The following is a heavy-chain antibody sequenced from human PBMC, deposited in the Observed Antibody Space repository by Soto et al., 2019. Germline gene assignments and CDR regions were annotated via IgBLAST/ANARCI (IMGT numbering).Heavy chain of an antibody. V-gene: IGHV3-23*01. CDR3: ANRGRYYFDY. Sequence: GGSLRLSCAASGFTFSSYAMSWVRQAPGKGLEWVSAISGNGAGTYYADSVKGRFTISRDNPKNTLYLQMNSLRAEDTAVYYCANRGRYYFDYWGQGTLVTVSS. CDR2: ISGNGAGT. CDR1: GFTFSSYA. D-gene: IGHD3-10*01. J-gene: IGHJ4*02.